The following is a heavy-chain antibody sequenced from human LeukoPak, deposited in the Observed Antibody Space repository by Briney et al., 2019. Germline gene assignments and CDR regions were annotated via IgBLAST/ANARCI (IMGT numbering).Heavy chain of an antibody. V-gene: IGHV3-7*01. J-gene: IGHJ6*03. Sequence: GGSLRLSCAASGFTFSSYWMSWVRQAPGKGLEWVANIKQDGSEKYYVDSVKGRFTISRDNAKNSLYLQMNSLRAEDTAVYYCARVEEYSYGLYYYYYYMDVWGKGTTVTVSS. CDR1: GFTFSSYW. CDR3: ARVEEYSYGLYYYYYYMDV. CDR2: IKQDGSEK. D-gene: IGHD5-18*01.